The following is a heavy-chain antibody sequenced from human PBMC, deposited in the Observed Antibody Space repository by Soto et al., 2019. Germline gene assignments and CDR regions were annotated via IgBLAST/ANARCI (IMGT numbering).Heavy chain of an antibody. CDR1: GYTFTRYY. V-gene: IGHV1-46*03. D-gene: IGHD3-16*01. Sequence: QVQLVQSGAEVKKPGASVKVSCKASGYTFTRYYMHWVRQAPGQGLEWMGLINPSGGSTSYAQKVQGRVTXXRXRXXSTVYMELSSLRSEDTAVYYCTRTLTPNPAEYFQHWGQGTLVTVSA. J-gene: IGHJ1*01. CDR2: INPSGGST. CDR3: TRTLTPNPAEYFQH.